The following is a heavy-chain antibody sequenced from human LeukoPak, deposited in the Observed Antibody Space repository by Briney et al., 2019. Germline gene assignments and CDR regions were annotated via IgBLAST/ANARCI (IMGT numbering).Heavy chain of an antibody. CDR2: IIPILGIA. J-gene: IGHJ4*02. CDR3: ARESRTEYCSGGSCYSADY. CDR1: GYTFTGYY. D-gene: IGHD2-15*01. Sequence: SVKVSCKASGYTFTGYYMHWVRQAPGQGLEWMGRIIPILGIANYAQKFQGRVTITADKSTSTAYMELSSLRSEDTGVYYCARESRTEYCSGGSCYSADYWGQGTLVTVSS. V-gene: IGHV1-69*04.